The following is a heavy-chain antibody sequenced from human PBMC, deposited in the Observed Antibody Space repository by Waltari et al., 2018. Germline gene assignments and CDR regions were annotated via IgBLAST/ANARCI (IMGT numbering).Heavy chain of an antibody. D-gene: IGHD1-1*01. CDR2: INPNGGYT. CDR3: ARIRLEGFDF. V-gene: IGHV1-2*02. J-gene: IGHJ4*02. Sequence: VRQAPGEGLEWIGWINPNGGYTNTAQKFQGRVAMTRDTSFSTVYMEMRRLRSDDTAVYFCARIRLEGFDFWGQGTLVTVSS.